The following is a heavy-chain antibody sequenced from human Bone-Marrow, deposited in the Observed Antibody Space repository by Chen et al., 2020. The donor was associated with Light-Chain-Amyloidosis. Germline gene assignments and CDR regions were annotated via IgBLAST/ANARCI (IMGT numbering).Heavy chain of an antibody. CDR3: ARGAPGISGTMWQGTFDI. V-gene: IGHV5-51*01. CDR1: GYTFTLYW. J-gene: IGHJ3*02. CDR2: IYPGDSAT. D-gene: IGHD1-7*01. Sequence: EVQVVQSGAEVKKPGESLKISCKASGYTFTLYWIGWVRQMSGKGLEWMGTIYPGDSATRYSPSLQGQVTISADNSISTAYLEWSSLKASDTAMYYCARGAPGISGTMWQGTFDIWGQGTMVTVSS.